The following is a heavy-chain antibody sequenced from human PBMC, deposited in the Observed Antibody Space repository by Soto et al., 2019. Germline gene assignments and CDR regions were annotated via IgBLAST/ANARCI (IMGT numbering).Heavy chain of an antibody. V-gene: IGHV1-2*04. CDR1: GYTFTGYY. J-gene: IGHJ6*02. Sequence: QVQLVQSGAEVKKPGASVKVSCKASGYTFTGYYMHWVRQAPGQGLEWMGWINPNSGGTNYAQKFQGWVTMTRDTSISTAYMELSRLRSDDTAVYYCARDGVREMATIGYGMDVWGQGTTVTVSS. CDR2: INPNSGGT. D-gene: IGHD5-12*01. CDR3: ARDGVREMATIGYGMDV.